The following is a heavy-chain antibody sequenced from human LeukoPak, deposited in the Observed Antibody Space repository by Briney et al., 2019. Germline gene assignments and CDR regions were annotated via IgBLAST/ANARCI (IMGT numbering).Heavy chain of an antibody. CDR1: GGSFSGYY. J-gene: IGHJ4*02. Sequence: SETLSLTCAVYGGSFSGYYWSWIRQPPGKGLEWMGEINHSGSTNYNPSLKSRVTISVDTSKNQFSLKLSSVTAADTAVYYCARSPPYDFWSGYYIGYYFDYWGQGTLVTVSS. D-gene: IGHD3-3*01. CDR3: ARSPPYDFWSGYYIGYYFDY. V-gene: IGHV4-34*01. CDR2: INHSGST.